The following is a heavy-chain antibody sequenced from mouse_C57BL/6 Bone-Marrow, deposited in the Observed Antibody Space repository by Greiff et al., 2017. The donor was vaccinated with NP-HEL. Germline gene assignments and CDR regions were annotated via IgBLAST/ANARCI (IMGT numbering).Heavy chain of an antibody. CDR2: ISNLAYSI. CDR1: GFTFSDYG. Sequence: DVQLVESGGGLVQPGGSLKLSCAASGFTFSDYGMAWVRQAPRKGLEGVAFISNLAYSIYYADTVTGRFTISSENAKNTLYLEMSSLRSEDTAMYYCAGFYYDYDGYYAMDYWGQGTSVTVSS. CDR3: AGFYYDYDGYYAMDY. J-gene: IGHJ4*01. D-gene: IGHD2-4*01. V-gene: IGHV5-15*01.